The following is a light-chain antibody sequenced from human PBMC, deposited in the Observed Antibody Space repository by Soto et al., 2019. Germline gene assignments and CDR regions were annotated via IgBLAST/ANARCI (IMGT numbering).Light chain of an antibody. V-gene: IGKV1-17*01. Sequence: DIQMTQSPASLSASVGDRVTITCRASQGIRNDLGWYQQKPGKAPKRLIYAASSLQSGVPSRFSGSRSATKFTLTISSLQPEDFETHYTPQHTSYHRNFGGGTKVDIX. CDR1: QGIRND. J-gene: IGKJ4*01. CDR3: PQHTSYHRN. CDR2: AAS.